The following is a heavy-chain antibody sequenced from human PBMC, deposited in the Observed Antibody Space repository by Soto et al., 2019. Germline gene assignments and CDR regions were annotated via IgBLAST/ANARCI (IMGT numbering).Heavy chain of an antibody. Sequence: QVQLVQSGAEVKKPGSSVKVSCKASGGTFSSYTISWVRQAPGQGLEWMGRIIPILGIANYAQKFQGRVTITADKSTSTAYMELSSLRSEDTAVYYCARANKEGFWEHWGGGYWFDPWGQGTLVTVSS. CDR1: GGTFSSYT. V-gene: IGHV1-69*02. CDR3: ARANKEGFWEHWGGGYWFDP. D-gene: IGHD3-10*01. J-gene: IGHJ5*02. CDR2: IIPILGIA.